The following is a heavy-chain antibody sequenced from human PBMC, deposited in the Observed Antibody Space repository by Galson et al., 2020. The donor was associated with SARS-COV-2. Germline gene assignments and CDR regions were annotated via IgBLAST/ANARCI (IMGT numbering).Heavy chain of an antibody. J-gene: IGHJ6*02. Sequence: ASVKVSCKVSGYTLTEFSMHWVRQAPGKGLEWMGGFDPEDGETIYAQKFQGRVTMTEDTSTDTAYMELSSLRSEDTAVYYCATAPSVKGGYYSYYYYGMDVWGQGTTVTVSS. D-gene: IGHD3-22*01. CDR3: ATAPSVKGGYYSYYYYGMDV. CDR2: FDPEDGET. CDR1: GYTLTEFS. V-gene: IGHV1-24*01.